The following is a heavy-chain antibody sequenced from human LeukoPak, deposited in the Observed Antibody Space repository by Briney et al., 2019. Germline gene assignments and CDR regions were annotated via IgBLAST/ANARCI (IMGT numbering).Heavy chain of an antibody. D-gene: IGHD2-21*01. V-gene: IGHV4-59*01. Sequence: SETLSLTCTVSVRSISSYYWSWIRQPPGKGLEWLGYMYYSGSTNYNPSLKSRVSLSVDTPKYHFSLKLTPVTASDTAVYCCARDGDWKGYWYFDLWGRGTLVTVSS. CDR3: ARDGDWKGYWYFDL. CDR1: VRSISSYY. CDR2: MYYSGST. J-gene: IGHJ2*01.